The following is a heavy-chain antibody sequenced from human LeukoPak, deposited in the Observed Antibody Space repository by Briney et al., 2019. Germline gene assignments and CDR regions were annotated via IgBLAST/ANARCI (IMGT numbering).Heavy chain of an antibody. V-gene: IGHV1-18*01. J-gene: IGHJ6*02. Sequence: ASVTVSCKASGYTFTSYGISWVRQAPGQGLEWMGWNSAYNGNTNYAQKLQGRVTMTTDTSTSTAYMELRSLRSDDTAVYYCARDPPRIVVVVAATNYYGMDVWSQGTTVTVSS. D-gene: IGHD2-15*01. CDR2: NSAYNGNT. CDR1: GYTFTSYG. CDR3: ARDPPRIVVVVAATNYYGMDV.